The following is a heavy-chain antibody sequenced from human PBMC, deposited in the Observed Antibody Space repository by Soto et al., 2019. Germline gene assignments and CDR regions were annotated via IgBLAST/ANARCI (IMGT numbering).Heavy chain of an antibody. D-gene: IGHD4-4*01. CDR2: INAGNGNT. J-gene: IGHJ4*02. V-gene: IGHV1-3*01. CDR1: GYTFTSYA. CDR3: ARVPRIGSNYSDYYC. Sequence: QVQLVQSGAEVKKPGASVKVSCKASGYTFTSYAMHWVRQAPGQRLEWMGWINAGNGNTKYSQKFQGRVTITRDTSASTAYMVLSSLRSEDTAVYYCARVPRIGSNYSDYYCWGQGTLVTFSS.